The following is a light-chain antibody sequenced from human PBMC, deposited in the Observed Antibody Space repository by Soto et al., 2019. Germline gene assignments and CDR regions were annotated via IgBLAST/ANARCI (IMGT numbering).Light chain of an antibody. CDR1: QSVSSY. J-gene: IGKJ2*01. CDR2: GAS. V-gene: IGKV3-11*01. CDR3: QHRVAT. Sequence: IVLTQSPATLSLSPGERANLSCRASQSVSSYFAWYQQKPGQAPRLLIYGASNRATGIPARFSGGGSGTDFTLTISGLEPEDFAVYYCQHRVATFGQGTKLEIK.